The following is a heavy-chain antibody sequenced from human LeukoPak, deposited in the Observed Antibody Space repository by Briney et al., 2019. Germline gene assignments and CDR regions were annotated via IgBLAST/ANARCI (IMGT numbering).Heavy chain of an antibody. D-gene: IGHD6-13*01. CDR3: ARPRPEEGHSNSRYRAFDI. CDR1: GFTVSSNY. CDR2: IKQDGSEA. Sequence: GGSLRLSCAASGFTVSSNYMSWVRQAPGKGLEWVADIKQDGSEAYYVDSVKGRFTISRDNAGNSLYLQMNSLTAEDTAVYFCARPRPEEGHSNSRYRAFDIWGQGTMVTVSS. V-gene: IGHV3-7*01. J-gene: IGHJ3*02.